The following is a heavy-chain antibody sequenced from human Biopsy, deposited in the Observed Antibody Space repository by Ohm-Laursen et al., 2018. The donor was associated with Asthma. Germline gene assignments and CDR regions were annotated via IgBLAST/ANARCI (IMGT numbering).Heavy chain of an antibody. Sequence: SQTLSLTCRVSGYSISNGGYYWTWVRQRPGKGLEWIGNIYHRGNTKYNPSLKSRLSFSVDTSKNQFSLKLSSVTAADTAIYFCARDYYDFRNRSVYTYFGMDVWGRGTTVGVSS. J-gene: IGHJ6*02. CDR1: GYSISNGGYY. CDR2: IYHRGNT. D-gene: IGHD3-3*01. V-gene: IGHV4-31*03. CDR3: ARDYYDFRNRSVYTYFGMDV.